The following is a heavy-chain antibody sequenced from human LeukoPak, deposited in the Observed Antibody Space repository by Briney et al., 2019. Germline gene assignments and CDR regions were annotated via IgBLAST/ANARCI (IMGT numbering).Heavy chain of an antibody. V-gene: IGHV1-69*04. Sequence: SVKVSCKASGGTFSSYAISWVRQAPGQGLEWMGRIIPILGIANYAQKFQGRVTITADKSTSTAYMELSSLRSEDTAVYYCAASDSSSPITYYYYGMDVWGQGTTVTVSS. CDR3: AASDSSSPITYYYYGMDV. CDR2: IIPILGIA. D-gene: IGHD6-13*01. J-gene: IGHJ6*02. CDR1: GGTFSSYA.